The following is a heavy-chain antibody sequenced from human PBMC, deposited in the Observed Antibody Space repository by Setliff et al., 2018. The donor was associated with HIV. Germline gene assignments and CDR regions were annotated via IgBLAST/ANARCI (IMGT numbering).Heavy chain of an antibody. V-gene: IGHV3-23*01. J-gene: IGHJ4*02. CDR3: AKDKYSSRRITIFGGSVPLDY. D-gene: IGHD3-3*01. CDR1: GFTFSFYA. Sequence: GSLRLSCAASGFTFSFYAMNWVRQAPGKGLEWVSVISGSGGSTYFADSVKGRFTISRDNSNNTLYLQMNSLRAEDTAVYYCAKDKYSSRRITIFGGSVPLDYWGQGTLVTVSS. CDR2: ISGSGGST.